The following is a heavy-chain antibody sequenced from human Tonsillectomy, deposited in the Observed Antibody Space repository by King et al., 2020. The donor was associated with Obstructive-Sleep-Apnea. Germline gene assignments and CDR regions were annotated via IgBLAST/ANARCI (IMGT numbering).Heavy chain of an antibody. V-gene: IGHV5-51*01. CDR1: GYSFDNYW. CDR2: IFPGDSDT. CDR3: SRQSWPPFYSFDY. J-gene: IGHJ4*02. Sequence: QLVQSGAEMRKPGESLRISCKASGYSFDNYWIGWVRQMPGKGLEWMGIIFPGDSDTRSSPSFQGQVTFSADKSITTAYLQWSRLKASDPAIYYCSRQSWPPFYSFDYWGQGTLVAVSS.